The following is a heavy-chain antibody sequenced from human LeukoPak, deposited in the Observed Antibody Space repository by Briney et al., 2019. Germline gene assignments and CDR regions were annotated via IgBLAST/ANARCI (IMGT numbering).Heavy chain of an antibody. Sequence: PGGSLRLSCAVSGFTFSSYTMNWVRQAPGKGLEWVSSIDSSSRYIHYADSLKGRFSITRDNAKNSLYLQMNSLRADDTAVYYCARDPWGRSAFWGQGTLVTVSS. CDR3: ARDPWGRSAF. V-gene: IGHV3-21*06. CDR1: GFTFSSYT. J-gene: IGHJ4*02. D-gene: IGHD3-3*01. CDR2: IDSSSRYI.